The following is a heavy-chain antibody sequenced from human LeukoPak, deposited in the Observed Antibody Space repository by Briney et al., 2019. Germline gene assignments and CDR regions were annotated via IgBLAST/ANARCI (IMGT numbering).Heavy chain of an antibody. D-gene: IGHD5-24*01. J-gene: IGHJ4*02. V-gene: IGHV4-34*01. Sequence: PSETLSLTCAVYGGSFSGYYWSWIRQPPGKGLEWVGEINHSGSTNYNPSLKSRGTISVDTSKNQFSLKMSSVTAADTAVYYCARGLRDGFLDSWGQGTLVTVSS. CDR2: INHSGST. CDR3: ARGLRDGFLDS. CDR1: GGSFSGYY.